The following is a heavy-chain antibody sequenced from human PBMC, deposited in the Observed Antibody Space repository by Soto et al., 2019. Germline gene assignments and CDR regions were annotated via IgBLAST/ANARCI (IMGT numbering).Heavy chain of an antibody. J-gene: IGHJ4*02. D-gene: IGHD6-19*01. CDR2: IIPILGIA. V-gene: IGHV1-69*02. CDR1: GGTFSSYT. CDR3: ASLVATVAASRGDY. Sequence: QVQLVQSGAEVKKPGSSVKVSCKASGGTFSSYTISWVRQAPGQGLEWMGRIIPILGIANYAQKFQGRVTITADKSTSTAYMELSSLRSEDTAVYYCASLVATVAASRGDYWGQGTLVTVSS.